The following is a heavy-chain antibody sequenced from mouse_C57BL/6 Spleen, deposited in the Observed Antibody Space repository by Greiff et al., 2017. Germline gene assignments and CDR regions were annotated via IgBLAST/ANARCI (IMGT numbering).Heavy chain of an antibody. Sequence: VQLQQSGPELVKPGASVKISCKASGYSFTDYNMNWVKQSNGKSLEWIGVINPNYGTTSYNQKFKGKATLTVDQSSSTAYMQLNSLTSEDSAVYYCAKGDYYGSSLYWYFDVWGTGTTVTVSS. D-gene: IGHD1-1*01. CDR2: INPNYGTT. V-gene: IGHV1-39*01. CDR1: GYSFTDYN. J-gene: IGHJ1*03. CDR3: AKGDYYGSSLYWYFDV.